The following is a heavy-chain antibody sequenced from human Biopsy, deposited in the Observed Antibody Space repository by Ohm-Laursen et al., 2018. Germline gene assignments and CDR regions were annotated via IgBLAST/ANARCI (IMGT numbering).Heavy chain of an antibody. CDR2: INQSGST. V-gene: IGHV4-34*01. J-gene: IGHJ6*02. D-gene: IGHD5-12*01. Sequence: SDTLSLTCAVNGESPSGYFWNWIRQPPGKGLEWIGEINQSGSTKYNPSLKRRATLSEDSSNSQFSLRLTSVTAADAAIYYCARGSGYFKLDVWGQGTTVTVSS. CDR3: ARGSGYFKLDV. CDR1: GESPSGYF.